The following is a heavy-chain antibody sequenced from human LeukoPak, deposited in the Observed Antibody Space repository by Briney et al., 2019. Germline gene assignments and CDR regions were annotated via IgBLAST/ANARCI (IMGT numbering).Heavy chain of an antibody. J-gene: IGHJ6*03. V-gene: IGHV3-33*01. CDR3: AREEGSSSSYYFYMDV. D-gene: IGHD6-6*01. CDR1: GFTFSTYG. CDR2: IWSDGSRR. Sequence: GGSLRLSCAASGFTFSTYGMHWVRQAPDKGLEWVAFIWSDGSRRSYADSVKGRFTISRDSSKNTLYLQMISLRAEDTAVYYCAREEGSSSSYYFYMDVWGKGTTVTVSS.